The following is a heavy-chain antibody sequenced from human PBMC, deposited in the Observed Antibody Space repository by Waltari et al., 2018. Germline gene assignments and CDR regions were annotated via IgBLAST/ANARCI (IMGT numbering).Heavy chain of an antibody. Sequence: QVQLQQWGAGLLKPSETLSLTCAVYGGSFSGYYWSWIRQPPGKGLEWIGEINHSGSTNYNPSLKSRVTISVDTSKNQFSLKLSSVTAADTAVYYCARGNVDIVATSYYYMDVWGKGTTVTISS. CDR3: ARGNVDIVATSYYYMDV. J-gene: IGHJ6*03. CDR1: GGSFSGYY. V-gene: IGHV4-34*01. D-gene: IGHD5-12*01. CDR2: INHSGST.